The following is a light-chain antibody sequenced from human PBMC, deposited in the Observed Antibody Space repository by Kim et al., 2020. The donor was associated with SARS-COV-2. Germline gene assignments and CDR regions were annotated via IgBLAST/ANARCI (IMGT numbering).Light chain of an antibody. J-gene: IGKJ1*01. CDR2: AAS. V-gene: IGKV1-39*01. CDR1: QRISTY. CDR3: QQTYNTPWT. Sequence: ASVGDRVTITCRASQRISTYVNWYQQKPGKAPKVLIYAASNLQSGVPSRFSGGGSGTDFTLTISSLQPEDFATYSCQQTYNTPWTFGQGTKVDIK.